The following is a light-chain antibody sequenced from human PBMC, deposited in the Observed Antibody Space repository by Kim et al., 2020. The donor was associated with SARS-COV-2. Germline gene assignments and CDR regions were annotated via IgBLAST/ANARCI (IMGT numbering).Light chain of an antibody. CDR3: AAWDHSLNVYV. CDR2: SQN. CDR1: NSNIGDNP. J-gene: IGLJ1*01. V-gene: IGLV1-44*01. Sequence: QSVLIQPPSASGTPGQRLTISCSGTNSNIGDNPVNWYQQLPGTAPKLLLYSQNQRPSGVPDRFSGSKSGTSASLAIGGLQSEDEAEYCAAWDHSLNVYVFGTGTKVTVL.